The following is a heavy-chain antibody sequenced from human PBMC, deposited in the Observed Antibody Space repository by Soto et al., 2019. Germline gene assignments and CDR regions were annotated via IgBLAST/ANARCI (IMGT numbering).Heavy chain of an antibody. V-gene: IGHV1-2*04. CDR1: GYTFTGYY. CDR2: INPNSGGT. Sequence: QVQLVQSGAEVKKPGASVKVSCKASGYTFTGYYMHWVRQAPGQGLEWMGWINPNSGGTNYAQKFQGWVTMTRDTYISTADMELSRLRSDDTAVYYCARGGSLWFGELSAYYYGMDVWGQGTTVTVSS. CDR3: ARGGSLWFGELSAYYYGMDV. J-gene: IGHJ6*02. D-gene: IGHD3-10*01.